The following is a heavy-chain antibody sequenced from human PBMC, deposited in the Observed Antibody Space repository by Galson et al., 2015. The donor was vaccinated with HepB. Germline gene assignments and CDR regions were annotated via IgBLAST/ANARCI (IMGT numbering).Heavy chain of an antibody. CDR2: ISYDGSNK. D-gene: IGHD3-22*01. V-gene: IGHV3-30*18. J-gene: IGHJ4*02. Sequence: SLRLSCAASGFTFSSYGMHWVRQAPGKGLEWVAVISYDGSNKYYADPVKGRFTISRDNSKNTLYLQMNSLRAEDTAVYYCAKDEGETYYYDSSGSHPLGYWGQGTLVTVSP. CDR1: GFTFSSYG. CDR3: AKDEGETYYYDSSGSHPLGY.